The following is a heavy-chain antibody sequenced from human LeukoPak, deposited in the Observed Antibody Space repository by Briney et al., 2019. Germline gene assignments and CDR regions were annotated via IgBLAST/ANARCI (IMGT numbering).Heavy chain of an antibody. D-gene: IGHD2-2*01. Sequence: ASVKVSCKASGYTFTSYGISWVRQAPGQGLEWMGWISAYNGNTNYAQKLQGGVTMTTDTSTSTAYMELRSLRSDDTAVYYCARGSPGYCSSTSCYPDYWGQGTLVTVSS. V-gene: IGHV1-18*01. J-gene: IGHJ4*02. CDR3: ARGSPGYCSSTSCYPDY. CDR2: ISAYNGNT. CDR1: GYTFTSYG.